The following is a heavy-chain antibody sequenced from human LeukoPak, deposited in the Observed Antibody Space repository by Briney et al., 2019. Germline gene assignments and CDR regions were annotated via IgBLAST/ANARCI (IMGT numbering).Heavy chain of an antibody. D-gene: IGHD2-2*01. Sequence: ASVKVSCKASGYTFTGYYMHWVRQAPGQGLEWMGWINPNSGGTNYAQKFQGRVTMTRDTSISTAYMELSRLRSDDTAVYYCARAYCSSTSCYRIWGYWGQGTLVTVSS. V-gene: IGHV1-2*02. CDR1: GYTFTGYY. CDR2: INPNSGGT. CDR3: ARAYCSSTSCYRIWGY. J-gene: IGHJ4*02.